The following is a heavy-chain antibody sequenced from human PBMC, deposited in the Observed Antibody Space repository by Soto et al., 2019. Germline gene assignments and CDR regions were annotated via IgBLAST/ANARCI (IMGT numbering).Heavy chain of an antibody. D-gene: IGHD6-19*01. V-gene: IGHV3-30*18. CDR1: GFTFSSYG. J-gene: IGHJ2*01. CDR3: AKDGGDWLVLNWYFDL. Sequence: QVQLVESGGGVVQPGRSLRLSCAASGFTFSSYGMHWVRQAPGKGLEWVAVISYDGRNKNYADSVKGRFTISREYLQMNSLRAEDTAVYYCAKDGGDWLVLNWYFDLWGRGTLVTVSS. CDR2: ISYDGRNK.